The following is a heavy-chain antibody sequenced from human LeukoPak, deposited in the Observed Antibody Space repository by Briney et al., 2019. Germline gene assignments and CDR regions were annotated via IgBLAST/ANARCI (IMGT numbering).Heavy chain of an antibody. Sequence: ASVTVSCKASGYTFTGYYMHWVRQAPGQGLEWMGWINPNSGGTSYAQKFQGRVTMTRDTSISTAYMELSRLRSDDTAVHYCARGYSYGYHVSGPDLSWGQGTLVTVSS. D-gene: IGHD5-18*01. CDR2: INPNSGGT. CDR1: GYTFTGYY. J-gene: IGHJ5*02. CDR3: ARGYSYGYHVSGPDLS. V-gene: IGHV1-2*02.